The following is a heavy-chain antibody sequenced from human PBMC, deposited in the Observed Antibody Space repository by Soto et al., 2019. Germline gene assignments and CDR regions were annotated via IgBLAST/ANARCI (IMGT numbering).Heavy chain of an antibody. J-gene: IGHJ6*04. V-gene: IGHV3-73*01. Sequence: EVQLVESGGGLVQPGGSLKLSCAASGFTFSGSAMHWVRQASGKGLEWVGRIRSKANSYATAYAASVKGRFTISRDDSKNTAYLQMNSLKTEDTAVYYCTSGDYGDYAGWGKGTTVTVSS. CDR3: TSGDYGDYAG. D-gene: IGHD4-17*01. CDR2: IRSKANSYAT. CDR1: GFTFSGSA.